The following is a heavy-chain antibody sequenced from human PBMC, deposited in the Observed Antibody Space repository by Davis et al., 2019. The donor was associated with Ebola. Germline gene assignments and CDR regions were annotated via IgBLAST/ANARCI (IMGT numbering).Heavy chain of an antibody. CDR2: IYSGGST. V-gene: IGHV3-53*01. D-gene: IGHD3-3*01. CDR3: ARGRYYDPWTHYMDV. J-gene: IGHJ6*03. CDR1: GFTVSSNY. Sequence: GESLKISCAASGFTVSSNYMSWVRQAPGKGLEWVSVIYSGGSTYYADSVKGRFTISRDNSKNTLYLQMNSLRAEDTAVYYCARGRYYDPWTHYMDVWGKGTTVTVSS.